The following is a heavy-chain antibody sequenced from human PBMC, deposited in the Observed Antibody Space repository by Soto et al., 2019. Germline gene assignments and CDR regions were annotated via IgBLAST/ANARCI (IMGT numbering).Heavy chain of an antibody. J-gene: IGHJ5*02. CDR3: AKDLWGMATWSVLDP. V-gene: IGHV3-30*18. Sequence: GGSLRLSCAASGFIFENFGMSWVRQAPGKGLEWVAVISYDGSNKYYADSVKGRFTTSRDNSKSTLYLQMNSLRAEDTAVYYCAKDLWGMATWSVLDPWGQGTLVTVPS. D-gene: IGHD3-16*01. CDR1: GFIFENFG. CDR2: ISYDGSNK.